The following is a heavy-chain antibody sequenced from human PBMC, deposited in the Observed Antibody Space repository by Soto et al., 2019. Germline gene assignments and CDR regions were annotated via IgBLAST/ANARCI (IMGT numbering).Heavy chain of an antibody. CDR2: IYPGDSDT. J-gene: IGHJ6*02. V-gene: IGHV5-51*01. D-gene: IGHD5-18*01. CDR3: ARHFVDTGMVPNSRNMKDYYYYGMDV. CDR1: GYSFTSYW. Sequence: EVQLVQSGAEVKKPGESLKISCKGSGYSFTSYWIGWVRQMPGKGLEWMGVIYPGDSDTRYSPSFQGQVTISADKSISTAYLQWSSLKASDTAMYYCARHFVDTGMVPNSRNMKDYYYYGMDVWGQGTTVTVSS.